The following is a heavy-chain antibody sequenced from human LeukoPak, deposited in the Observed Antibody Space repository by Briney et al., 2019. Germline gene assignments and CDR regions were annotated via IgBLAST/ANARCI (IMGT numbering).Heavy chain of an antibody. V-gene: IGHV4-34*01. D-gene: IGHD2-2*02. J-gene: IGHJ6*03. Sequence: SETLSLTCAVYGGSFSGYYWSWIRQPPGKGLEWIGEINHSGSTNYDPSLKSRVTISVDTSKNQFSLKLSSVTAADTAVYYCASVPAAILLYYYYYMDVWGKGTTVTASS. CDR3: ASVPAAILLYYYYYMDV. CDR1: GGSFSGYY. CDR2: INHSGST.